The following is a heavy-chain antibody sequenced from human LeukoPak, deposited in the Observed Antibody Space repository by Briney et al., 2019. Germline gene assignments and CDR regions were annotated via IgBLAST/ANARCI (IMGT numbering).Heavy chain of an antibody. Sequence: PGGSLRLSCAASGFTFSSYAMHWVRQAPGMGLEWVAVISYDGSNKYYADSVKGRFTISRDNSKNTLYLQMNSLRAEDTAVYYCARDRRGYSYGYEFDYWGQGTLVTVSS. CDR3: ARDRRGYSYGYEFDY. J-gene: IGHJ4*02. CDR1: GFTFSSYA. V-gene: IGHV3-30*04. D-gene: IGHD5-18*01. CDR2: ISYDGSNK.